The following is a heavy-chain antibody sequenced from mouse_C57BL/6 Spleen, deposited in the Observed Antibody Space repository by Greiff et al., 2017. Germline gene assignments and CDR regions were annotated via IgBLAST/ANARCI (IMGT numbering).Heavy chain of an antibody. Sequence: VNVVESGAELMKPGASVKLSCKATGYTFTGYWIEWVKQRPGHGLEWIGEILPGSGSTNYNEKFKGKATFTADTSSNTAYMQLSSLATEDSAIYYCATYGNSRYFDVWGTGTTVTVSS. CDR1: GYTFTGYW. CDR2: ILPGSGST. D-gene: IGHD2-1*01. J-gene: IGHJ1*03. V-gene: IGHV1-9*01. CDR3: ATYGNSRYFDV.